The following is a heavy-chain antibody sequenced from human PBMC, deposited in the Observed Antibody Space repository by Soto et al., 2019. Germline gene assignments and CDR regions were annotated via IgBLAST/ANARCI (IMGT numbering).Heavy chain of an antibody. CDR2: ISGSGGST. Sequence: EVQLLESGGGLVQPGGSLRLSCAASGFTFSSYAMSWVRQAPGKGLEWVSAISGSGGSTYYADSVKGRFTISRDNSKNTLYLQMNSLRAEDTAVYYCAKDEDIVVVPAATHFDYWGQGTLVTVSS. CDR1: GFTFSSYA. J-gene: IGHJ4*02. D-gene: IGHD2-2*01. V-gene: IGHV3-23*01. CDR3: AKDEDIVVVPAATHFDY.